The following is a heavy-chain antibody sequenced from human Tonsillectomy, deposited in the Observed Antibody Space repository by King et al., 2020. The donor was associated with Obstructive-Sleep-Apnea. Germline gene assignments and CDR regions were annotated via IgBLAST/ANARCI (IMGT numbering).Heavy chain of an antibody. Sequence: VQLVESGAEVKKPGESVRISCKGSGYSFTTYRISWVRQMPGKGLEWMGKIDPSDSYTNYSPSFQGHVTISADKSFSTAYLQWSSLKASDSAMYYCARAYGSGWYYFDYWGQGTLVTVSS. CDR2: IDPSDSYT. CDR1: GYSFTTYR. CDR3: ARAYGSGWYYFDY. D-gene: IGHD6-19*01. J-gene: IGHJ4*02. V-gene: IGHV5-10-1*03.